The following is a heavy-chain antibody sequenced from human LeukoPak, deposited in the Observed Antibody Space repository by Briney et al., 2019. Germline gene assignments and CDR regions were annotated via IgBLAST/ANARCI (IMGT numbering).Heavy chain of an antibody. CDR3: ARSPLGYCSSTSCSPDLDY. CDR1: GFTFSSYY. CDR2: ISYDGSNK. Sequence: GGSLRLSCAASGFTFSSYYMSWIRQAPGTGLEWVAVISYDGSNKYYADSVKGRFTISRDNSKNTLYLQMNSLRAEDTAVYYCARSPLGYCSSTSCSPDLDYWGQGTLVTVSS. V-gene: IGHV3-30*03. D-gene: IGHD2-2*01. J-gene: IGHJ4*02.